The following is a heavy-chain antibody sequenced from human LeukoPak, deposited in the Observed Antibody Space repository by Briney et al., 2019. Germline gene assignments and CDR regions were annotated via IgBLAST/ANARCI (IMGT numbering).Heavy chain of an antibody. Sequence: PGGSLRLSCAASGFIFSNYAMSWVRQAPGKGLEWVSAISGSGGTTFYADSVKGWFTISRDNSKNTLYLQVTSLRAADTAIYYCAKVQEMDTILPPFHYWGQGTLVTVSS. J-gene: IGHJ4*02. CDR3: AKVQEMDTILPPFHY. D-gene: IGHD5-24*01. CDR1: GFIFSNYA. CDR2: ISGSGGTT. V-gene: IGHV3-23*01.